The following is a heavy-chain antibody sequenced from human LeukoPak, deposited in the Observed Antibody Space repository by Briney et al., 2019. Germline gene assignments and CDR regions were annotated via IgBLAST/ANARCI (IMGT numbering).Heavy chain of an antibody. J-gene: IGHJ1*01. V-gene: IGHV1-2*02. CDR3: ARSMAPSGSLYFQH. D-gene: IGHD6-13*01. Sequence: ASVKVSCTASGYTFTGYYMHWVRQAPGQGLEWMGWINSKSGGINYAQKFQGRVTMTRDTSISAAYMELSRLRSDDTAVYYCARSMAPSGSLYFQHWGQGTLVTVSS. CDR2: INSKSGGI. CDR1: GYTFTGYY.